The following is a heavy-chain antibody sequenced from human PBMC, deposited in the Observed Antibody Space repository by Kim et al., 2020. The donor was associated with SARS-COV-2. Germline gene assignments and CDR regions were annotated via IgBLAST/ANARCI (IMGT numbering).Heavy chain of an antibody. J-gene: IGHJ6*02. CDR1: GYSFTSYW. V-gene: IGHV5-10-1*01. D-gene: IGHD6-6*01. CDR2: IDLSDSYA. Sequence: GESLKISCKGSGYSFTSYWISWVRQMPGKGLEWMGRIDLSDSYAKYSPSFQGHVTISADKSISTAYPQWSSLKASDTAMYYCARHGHEYSTSSYYYYGMDVWGLGTTVTVSS. CDR3: ARHGHEYSTSSYYYYGMDV.